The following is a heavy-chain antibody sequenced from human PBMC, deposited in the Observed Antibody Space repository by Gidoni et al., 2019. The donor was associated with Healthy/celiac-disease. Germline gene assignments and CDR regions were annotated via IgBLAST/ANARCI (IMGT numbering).Heavy chain of an antibody. CDR1: GFTFSSYS. D-gene: IGHD3-10*01. V-gene: IGHV3-21*01. J-gene: IGHJ4*02. Sequence: EVQLVESGGGLVKPGGSLRLSCAASGFTFSSYSMNWVRQAPGKGLEWVSSISSSSSYIYYADSVKGRFTISRDNAKNSLYLQMNSLRAEDTAVYYCARDSSADYYYDSVSPFDYWGQGTLVTVSS. CDR3: ARDSSADYYYDSVSPFDY. CDR2: ISSSSSYI.